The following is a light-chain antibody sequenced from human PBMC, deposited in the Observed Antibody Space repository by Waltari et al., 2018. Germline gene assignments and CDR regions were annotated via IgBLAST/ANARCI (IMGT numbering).Light chain of an antibody. V-gene: IGKV3-20*01. CDR2: GAS. J-gene: IGKJ4*01. CDR3: QQYGSSPLT. Sequence: ETVLAQSPGTLSLSLGDSATLSCRASQGVSRDCLAWYQQKPGQAPRLLIYGASSRATGIPARFSGSGSGTDFTLTITRLEPEDFAVYYCQQYGSSPLTFGGGTKVDIK. CDR1: QGVSRDC.